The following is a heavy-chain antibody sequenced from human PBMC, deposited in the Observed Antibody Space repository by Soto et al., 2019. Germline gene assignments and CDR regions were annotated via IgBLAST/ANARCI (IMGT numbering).Heavy chain of an antibody. J-gene: IGHJ4*02. CDR3: ASGRYRYSSGYYYVLFDY. V-gene: IGHV1-69*13. CDR1: GGTFSSYA. D-gene: IGHD3-22*01. CDR2: IIPIFGTA. Sequence: ASVKVSCKASGGTFSSYAISWVRQAPGQGLEWMGGIIPIFGTANYAQKFQGRVTITADESTSTAYMELSSLRSEDTAVYYCASGRYRYSSGYYYVLFDYWGQGTLVTVSS.